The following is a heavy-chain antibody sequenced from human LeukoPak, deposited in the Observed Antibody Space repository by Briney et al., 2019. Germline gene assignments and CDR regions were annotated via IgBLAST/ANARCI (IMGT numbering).Heavy chain of an antibody. CDR3: AKDVRLYPDSSSCYDY. Sequence: GGSLRLSCAASGFTFDDYAMHWVRQAPGKGLEWVSGISWNSGSIGYADSVKGRCTISRDNAKNSLYLQMNSLRAEDTALYYCAKDVRLYPDSSSCYDYWGQGTLVTVSS. CDR1: GFTFDDYA. V-gene: IGHV3-9*01. D-gene: IGHD6-13*01. CDR2: ISWNSGSI. J-gene: IGHJ4*02.